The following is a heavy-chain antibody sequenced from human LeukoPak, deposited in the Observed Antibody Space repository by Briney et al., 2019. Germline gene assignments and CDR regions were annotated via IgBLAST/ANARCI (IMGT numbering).Heavy chain of an antibody. D-gene: IGHD6-19*01. J-gene: IGHJ4*02. CDR1: GFTFSAYD. CDR3: ANLTPDSTTPTGC. Sequence: PGGSLRLSCAGSGFTFSAYDLSWVRQAQGQGLEWVAAISRSGSTPHYTASVKGRFTVSRVNTKNTLFLQMNSLKAGDTAVYYCANLTPDSTTPTGCWGRRTLVTV. V-gene: IGHV3-23*01. CDR2: ISRSGSTP.